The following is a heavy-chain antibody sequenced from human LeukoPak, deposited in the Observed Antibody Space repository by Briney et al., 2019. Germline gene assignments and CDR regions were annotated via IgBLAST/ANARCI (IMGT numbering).Heavy chain of an antibody. D-gene: IGHD2-2*01. J-gene: IGHJ4*02. V-gene: IGHV4-59*12. CDR3: ARGVTDIVVVPRATKRTRFFDF. Sequence: SETLSLTCTVSGGSISTYYWSWIRQPPGKGLEWIGYIYSTGRTNYNPSLKSRVTISVDTSKNQFSLRLSSVTAADTAVYYCARGVTDIVVVPRATKRTRFFDFWGQGIQVTVSS. CDR1: GGSISTYY. CDR2: IYSTGRT.